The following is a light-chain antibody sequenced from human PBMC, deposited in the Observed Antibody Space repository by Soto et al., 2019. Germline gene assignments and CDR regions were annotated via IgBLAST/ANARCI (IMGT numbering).Light chain of an antibody. J-gene: IGKJ3*01. CDR1: QDITNY. CDR3: QQYGGLPLT. CDR2: DVF. Sequence: DIQMTQSPSSLSASVGDRVTITCQASQDITNYVNWYQQKPGKAPKLLIYDVFNLQTGVPSRFSGSGSGTDCTLPIISLQPEDFATYSVQQYGGLPLTFGPGDKV. V-gene: IGKV1-33*01.